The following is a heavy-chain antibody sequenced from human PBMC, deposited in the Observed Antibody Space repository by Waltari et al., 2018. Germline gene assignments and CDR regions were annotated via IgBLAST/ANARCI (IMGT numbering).Heavy chain of an antibody. CDR2: IYSGGST. D-gene: IGHD6-13*01. Sequence: EVQLVETGGGLIQPGGSLRLSCAASGFTVSSHYMSWVRQAPGKGLEWVSVIYSGGSTYYADSVKGRFTISRDNSKNTLYLQMNSLRAEDTAVYYCARDRASSWPYYYYYMDVWGKGTTVTVSS. J-gene: IGHJ6*03. CDR3: ARDRASSWPYYYYYMDV. CDR1: GFTVSSHY. V-gene: IGHV3-53*02.